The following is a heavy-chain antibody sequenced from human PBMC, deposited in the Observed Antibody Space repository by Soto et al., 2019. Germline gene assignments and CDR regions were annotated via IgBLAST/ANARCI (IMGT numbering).Heavy chain of an antibody. J-gene: IGHJ4*02. Sequence: SETLSLTCTVSGGSISSSNWWSWVRQPPGKGLEWIGEIYHSGSTNYNPSLKSRVTISVDKSKNQFSLKLSSVTAADTAVYYCAKEWILGYFDYWGQGTLVTVSS. CDR1: GGSISSSNW. V-gene: IGHV4-4*02. D-gene: IGHD2-2*03. CDR2: IYHSGST. CDR3: AKEWILGYFDY.